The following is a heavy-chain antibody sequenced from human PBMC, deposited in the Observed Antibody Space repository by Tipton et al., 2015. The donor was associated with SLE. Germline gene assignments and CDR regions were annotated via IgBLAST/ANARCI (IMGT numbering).Heavy chain of an antibody. CDR2: INPGSAIT. Sequence: QSGAEVKKPGASVKVSCKASGYTFTDSYIHWVRQAPGQGLEWMGIINPGSAITSYAQRFQDRVTMTRDTSTSTVYMQLSSLGSEDTAVYYCAHLGGYYYDSSGYRNWFDPWGQGTLVTVSS. J-gene: IGHJ5*02. D-gene: IGHD3-22*01. V-gene: IGHV1-46*03. CDR3: AHLGGYYYDSSGYRNWFDP. CDR1: GYTFTDSY.